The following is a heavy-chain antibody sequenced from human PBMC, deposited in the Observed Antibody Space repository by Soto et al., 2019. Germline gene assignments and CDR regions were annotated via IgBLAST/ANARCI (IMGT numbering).Heavy chain of an antibody. V-gene: IGHV3-23*01. J-gene: IGHJ4*02. CDR2: ITYTGVST. Sequence: LSCAASEFSFDDYAMSWVRQAPGKGLEWVSSITYTGVSTYYVDSVKGRFTISRDNSKDTLYLQMNSLRAEETAIYYCAKASVWYPYFDSWGQGTLVTSPQ. CDR3: AKASVWYPYFDS. CDR1: EFSFDDYA. D-gene: IGHD6-13*01.